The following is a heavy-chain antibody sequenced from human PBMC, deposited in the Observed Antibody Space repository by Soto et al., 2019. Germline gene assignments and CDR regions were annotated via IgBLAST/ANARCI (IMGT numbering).Heavy chain of an antibody. CDR2: ISYDGSNK. J-gene: IGHJ4*02. D-gene: IGHD3-16*02. CDR3: AKDWLSWGSYRHIDY. V-gene: IGHV3-30*18. CDR1: GFTFSSYG. Sequence: QVQLVESGGGVVQPGRSLRLSCAASGFTFSSYGMHWVRQAPGKGLEWVAVISYDGSNKYYADSVKGRFTISRDNSKNTLYLQMNSLRAEDTDVYYCAKDWLSWGSYRHIDYWGQGTLVTVSS.